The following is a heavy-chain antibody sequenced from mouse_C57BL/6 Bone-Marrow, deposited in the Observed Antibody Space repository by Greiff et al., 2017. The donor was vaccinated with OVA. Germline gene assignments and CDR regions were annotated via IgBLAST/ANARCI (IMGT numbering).Heavy chain of an antibody. J-gene: IGHJ2*01. Sequence: VQLQQSGAELAKPGASVKLYCKASGYTFTSYWMHWVKQRPGQGLEWIGYINPCSGHTKYNQTLMDKATLTADKSSSTAYMQRSNLTDEDTAVYYCAQAARSYYFDYWGQGTTLTVSS. V-gene: IGHV1-7*01. D-gene: IGHD3-1*01. CDR3: AQAARSYYFDY. CDR1: GYTFTSYW. CDR2: INPCSGHT.